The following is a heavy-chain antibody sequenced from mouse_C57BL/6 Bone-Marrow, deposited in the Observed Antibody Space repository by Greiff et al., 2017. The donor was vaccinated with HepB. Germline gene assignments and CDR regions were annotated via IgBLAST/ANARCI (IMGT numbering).Heavy chain of an antibody. CDR1: GYTFTSYW. CDR2: IDPSGSYT. Sequence: QVQLQQPGAELVKPGASVKLSCKASGYTFTSYWMQWVKQRPGQGLEWIGEIDPSGSYTNYNQKFKGKATLTVDTSSSTAYMQLSSLTSEDSAVYYCASYSSWFAYWGQGTLVTVSA. J-gene: IGHJ3*01. V-gene: IGHV1-50*01. CDR3: ASYSSWFAY. D-gene: IGHD2-12*01.